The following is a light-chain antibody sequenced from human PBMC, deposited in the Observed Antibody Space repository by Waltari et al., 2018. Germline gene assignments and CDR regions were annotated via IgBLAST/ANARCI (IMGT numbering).Light chain of an antibody. CDR1: QSVSKY. CDR2: DAS. Sequence: EIVLTQSPGTLSLSPRERATLSCRASQSVSKYLAWYQQKPGQAPGLLIYDASTRATGIPDRFSGSGWGTDFSLTISRLEPEDFAVYYCQKYGTLPATFGQGTKVQMK. J-gene: IGKJ1*01. CDR3: QKYGTLPAT. V-gene: IGKV3-20*01.